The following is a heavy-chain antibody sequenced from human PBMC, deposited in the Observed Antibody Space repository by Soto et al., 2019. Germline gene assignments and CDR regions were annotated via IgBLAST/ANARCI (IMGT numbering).Heavy chain of an antibody. J-gene: IGHJ6*02. Sequence: QVQLVQSGAEVKKPGASVKVSCKASGYTFTGYYMHWGRQAPGQGLEWMGWITPNSGGTNYAQKFQGWVTMTRDTSISTAYMELSRLRSYDTAVYYCARAYDSSGYYPPPWGGMAVWGQGTTVTVSS. CDR3: ARAYDSSGYYPPPWGGMAV. CDR1: GYTFTGYY. D-gene: IGHD3-22*01. V-gene: IGHV1-2*04. CDR2: ITPNSGGT.